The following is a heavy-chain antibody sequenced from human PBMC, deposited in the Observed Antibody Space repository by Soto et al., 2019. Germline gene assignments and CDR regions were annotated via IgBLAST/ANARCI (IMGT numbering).Heavy chain of an antibody. CDR1: GGSFSGYY. CDR2: INHSGST. CDR3: ASDITGTTSDDY. D-gene: IGHD1-7*01. J-gene: IGHJ4*02. Sequence: SETLSLTCAVYGGSFSGYYWSWIRQPPGKGLEWIGEINHSGSTNYNPSLKSRVTISVDTSKNQFSLKLSSVTAADTAVYYCASDITGTTSDDYWGRGTLVTVSS. V-gene: IGHV4-34*01.